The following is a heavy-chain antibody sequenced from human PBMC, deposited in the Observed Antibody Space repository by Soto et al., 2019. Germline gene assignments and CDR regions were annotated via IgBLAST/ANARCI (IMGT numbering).Heavy chain of an antibody. Sequence: PXGSLILCCVGSGVTFSDSVMAWVRQAPGKGLDWLSVMSGDGRTRYALSVTGRFTISRDNSKNTLYLQMRSLRAEDAAAYYCVKWHTSNFDSLPFTGFDFSGQGTQVTVSS. V-gene: IGHV3-23*01. CDR2: MSGDGRT. J-gene: IGHJ4*02. CDR3: VKWHTSNFDSLPFTGFDF. CDR1: GVTFSDSV. D-gene: IGHD3-22*01.